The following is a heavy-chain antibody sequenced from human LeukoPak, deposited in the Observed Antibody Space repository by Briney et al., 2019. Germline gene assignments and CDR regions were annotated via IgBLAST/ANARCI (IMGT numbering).Heavy chain of an antibody. CDR2: ISAYNGKT. CDR1: GYTFTNYG. Sequence: ASVKVSWKASGYTFTNYGISWVRQATGQGLEWMGWISAYNGKTNYAQNLQGRVTMTTDTSTSTAYMELSRLRSDDTAVYYCASPSYDSSDYEYFQHWGQGTLVTVSS. V-gene: IGHV1-18*01. J-gene: IGHJ1*01. D-gene: IGHD3-22*01. CDR3: ASPSYDSSDYEYFQH.